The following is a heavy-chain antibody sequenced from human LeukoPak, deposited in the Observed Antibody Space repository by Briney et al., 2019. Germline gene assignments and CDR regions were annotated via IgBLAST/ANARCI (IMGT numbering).Heavy chain of an antibody. Sequence: GGSLRLSCAASGFTFDGYAMHWVRQAPGKGLEWVSLIGGNGGNTKYADSVKGRFTISRDNSKHSLYLQMSSLRTEDTALYYCVKDIGSGWSFDYWGQGTLVTVSS. V-gene: IGHV3-43*02. CDR1: GFTFDGYA. CDR2: IGGNGGNT. D-gene: IGHD6-19*01. J-gene: IGHJ4*02. CDR3: VKDIGSGWSFDY.